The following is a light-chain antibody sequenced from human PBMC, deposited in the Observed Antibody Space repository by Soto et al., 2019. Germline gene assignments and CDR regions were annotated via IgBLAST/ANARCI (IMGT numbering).Light chain of an antibody. Sequence: QSVLTQPASMSGSPGQSITISCTETSSDVGGYKYVSWYQQHPGKAPKLMIFEVNNRPSGVSNRFSGSKSGNTASLTISGLQAEDEADYYCSSYAGSNNFVFGTGTKVTVL. CDR1: SSDVGGYKY. CDR3: SSYAGSNNFV. V-gene: IGLV2-14*01. J-gene: IGLJ1*01. CDR2: EVN.